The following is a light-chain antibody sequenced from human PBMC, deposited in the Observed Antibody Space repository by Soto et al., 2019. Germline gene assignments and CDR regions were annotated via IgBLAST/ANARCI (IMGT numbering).Light chain of an antibody. CDR3: QQRTNWPPLT. CDR2: DAS. J-gene: IGKJ4*01. CDR1: QSVSSD. Sequence: EIVLTQSPATLSLSPGERATFSCRASQSVSSDLVWYQQKPGQAPRLLIYDASNRATGVPARFSGSGSGTDFTLTISRLEPEDFAVYYCQQRTNWPPLTFGRGTKVEIK. V-gene: IGKV3-11*01.